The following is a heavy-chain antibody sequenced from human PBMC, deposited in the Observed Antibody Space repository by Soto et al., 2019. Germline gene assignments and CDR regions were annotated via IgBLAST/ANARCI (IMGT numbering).Heavy chain of an antibody. J-gene: IGHJ6*02. D-gene: IGHD2-2*01. CDR3: ARGVVVVPTAISYYYYGMDV. V-gene: IGHV4-34*01. CDR1: GGSFSGYY. Sequence: SETLSLTCAVYGGSFSGYYWSWIRQPPGKGLEWIGEINHSGSTNYNPSLKSRVTISVDTSKNQFSLKLSSVTAADTAVYYCARGVVVVPTAISYYYYGMDVWGQGTTVTVSS. CDR2: INHSGST.